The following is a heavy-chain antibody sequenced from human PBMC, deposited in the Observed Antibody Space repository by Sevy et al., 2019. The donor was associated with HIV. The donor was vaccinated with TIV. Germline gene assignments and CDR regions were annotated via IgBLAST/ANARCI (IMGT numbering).Heavy chain of an antibody. CDR1: GFTFSNYF. J-gene: IGHJ4*02. V-gene: IGHV3-21*01. Sequence: GGSLRLSCAASGFTFSNYFMNWVRQAPGKGLEWVSSISSGSSYIFYADSLKGRFTISRVNAKNSLYLHMNSLRAEDTAVYYCARGDYSGSLYYFDYWGPGTLVTVSS. CDR3: ARGDYSGSLYYFDY. CDR2: ISSGSSYI. D-gene: IGHD3-10*01.